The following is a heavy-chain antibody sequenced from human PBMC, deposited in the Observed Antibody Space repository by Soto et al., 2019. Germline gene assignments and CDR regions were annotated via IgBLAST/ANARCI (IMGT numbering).Heavy chain of an antibody. CDR1: GGSISSSSYY. Sequence: SETLSLTCTVSGGSISSSSYYWGWIRQPPGKGLEWIGSIYYSGSTYYNPSLKSQVTISVDTSKNQFSLKLSSVTAADTAVYYCARHRGNMVRGVISNWFDTWGQGTLVTVSS. CDR2: IYYSGST. J-gene: IGHJ5*02. CDR3: ARHRGNMVRGVISNWFDT. D-gene: IGHD3-10*01. V-gene: IGHV4-39*01.